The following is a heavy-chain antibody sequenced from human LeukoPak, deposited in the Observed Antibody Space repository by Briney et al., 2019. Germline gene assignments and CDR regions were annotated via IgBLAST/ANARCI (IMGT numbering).Heavy chain of an antibody. J-gene: IGHJ4*02. D-gene: IGHD6-19*01. CDR1: GFEFSAYW. Sequence: GGSLRLSCAASGFEFSAYWLSWVRQAPGKGLEWVASIKKDSSEIYHVGSVKGRFTVSRDNAKSSLYLQMNSLRAEDTAVYYCAREDRQWLAGYFDYWGQGTLVTVSS. CDR2: IKKDSSEI. V-gene: IGHV3-7*01. CDR3: AREDRQWLAGYFDY.